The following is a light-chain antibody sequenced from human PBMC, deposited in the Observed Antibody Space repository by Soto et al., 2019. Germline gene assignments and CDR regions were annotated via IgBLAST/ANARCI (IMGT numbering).Light chain of an antibody. CDR2: ASS. V-gene: IGLV2-14*01. Sequence: SVLTQPASVSGSPGQSITISCTGTSSDVGSYNYVSWYQHHPGKAPRLMIYASSNRPSGVSHRFSGSRSGNTASLTISGLQAEDEADYYCSSYTSGSTLYVFGTGTKVTV. J-gene: IGLJ1*01. CDR3: SSYTSGSTLYV. CDR1: SSDVGSYNY.